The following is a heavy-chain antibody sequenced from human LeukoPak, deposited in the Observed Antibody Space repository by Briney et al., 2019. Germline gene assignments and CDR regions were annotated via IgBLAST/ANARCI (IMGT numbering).Heavy chain of an antibody. J-gene: IGHJ4*02. CDR3: ARVRYGSNLHFDY. V-gene: IGHV4-59*01. D-gene: IGHD4-23*01. CDR1: GGSINSYY. CDR2: IYYSGST. Sequence: SETLSLTCTVSGGSINSYYWSWIRQPPGKGLEWIGYIYYSGSTNYNPSLKSRVTMSVDTSKNQFSLKLSSVTAGDTAVYYCARVRYGSNLHFDYWGQGTLVTVSS.